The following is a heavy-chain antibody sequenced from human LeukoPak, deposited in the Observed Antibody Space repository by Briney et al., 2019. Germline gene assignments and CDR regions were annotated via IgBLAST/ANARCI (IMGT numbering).Heavy chain of an antibody. J-gene: IGHJ4*02. V-gene: IGHV1-69*04. CDR3: AKLSGGRYCSGGSCYFDY. D-gene: IGHD2-15*01. CDR1: GGTFSSYA. Sequence: SVKVSCKASGGTFSSYAISWVRQAPGQGLEWMGRIIPILGIVNYAQKFQGRVTITADKSTSTAYMELSSLRSEDTAVYYCAKLSGGRYCSGGSCYFDYWGQGTLVTVSS. CDR2: IIPILGIV.